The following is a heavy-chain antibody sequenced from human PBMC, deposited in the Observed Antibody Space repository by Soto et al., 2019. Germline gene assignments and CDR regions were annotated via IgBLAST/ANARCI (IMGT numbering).Heavy chain of an antibody. CDR1: GYIFTGYY. CDR2: INPNSGGT. D-gene: IGHD1-20*01. V-gene: IGHV1-2*04. CDR3: ARTGXSMTGTSGWYYYYGMDV. J-gene: IGHJ6*02. Sequence: ASVKVSCKASGYIFTGYYMHWVRQAPGQGLEWMGWINPNSGGTNYAQKFQGWVTMTRDTSISTAYMELSRLRSDDTAVYYCARTGXSMTGTSGWYYYYGMDVWGQGTTVTVSS.